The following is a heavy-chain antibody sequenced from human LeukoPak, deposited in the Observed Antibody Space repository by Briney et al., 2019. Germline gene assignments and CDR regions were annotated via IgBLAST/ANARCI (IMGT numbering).Heavy chain of an antibody. D-gene: IGHD6-13*01. CDR2: IYSGGST. Sequence: GGSLRLSCAASGFTVSSNYMSWVRQAPGKGLEWVSVIYSGGSTYYADSVKGRFTISRDNSKNTLYLQMNSLRAEDTAVYYCASPISSSWYDGAFDIWGQGTMVTVSS. V-gene: IGHV3-66*01. CDR1: GFTVSSNY. J-gene: IGHJ3*02. CDR3: ASPISSSWYDGAFDI.